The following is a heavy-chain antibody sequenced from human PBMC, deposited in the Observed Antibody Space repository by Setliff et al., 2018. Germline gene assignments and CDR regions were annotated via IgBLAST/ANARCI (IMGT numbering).Heavy chain of an antibody. CDR3: AKDNGKGHLYLLEGYFDY. CDR1: GFSFSNYA. V-gene: IGHV3-23*01. J-gene: IGHJ4*02. Sequence: GGSLRLSCAASGFSFSNYAMSWVRQTPRKGLEWVSAISGSGDGDKTHYADSAKGRFTISRGNARNTLYLQMNSLRAEDTAVYYCAKDNGKGHLYLLEGYFDYWGQGALVTVSS. CDR2: ISGSGDGDKT. D-gene: IGHD2-15*01.